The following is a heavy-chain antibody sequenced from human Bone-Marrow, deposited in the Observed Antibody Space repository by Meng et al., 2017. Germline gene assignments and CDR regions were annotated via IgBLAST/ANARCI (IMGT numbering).Heavy chain of an antibody. CDR3: ARARGIAVAEPWDY. Sequence: QVKLQVSAQGLVNAWRTLTLTCSVSGVPTISSNWWSWVRQPPGKGLEWIGEIYHSGSTNYNPSLKSRVTISVDKSKNHFSLKLSSVTAADTAVYYCARARGIAVAEPWDYWGQGTLVTVSS. J-gene: IGHJ4*02. D-gene: IGHD6-19*01. CDR1: GVPTISSNW. CDR2: IYHSGST. V-gene: IGHV4-4*02.